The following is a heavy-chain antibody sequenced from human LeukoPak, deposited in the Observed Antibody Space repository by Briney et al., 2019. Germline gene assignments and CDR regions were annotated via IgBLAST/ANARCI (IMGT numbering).Heavy chain of an antibody. V-gene: IGHV3-21*01. CDR3: ARDPYSGLFDY. J-gene: IGHJ4*02. CDR2: ISSSSTYI. CDR1: GFTFSSYW. D-gene: IGHD4-11*01. Sequence: GGSLRLSCAASGFTFSSYWMSWVRQAPGKGLEWVSSISSSSTYIYYADSVKGRFTISRDNAKNSLYLQMNSLRAEDTAVYYCARDPYSGLFDYWGQGTLVTASS.